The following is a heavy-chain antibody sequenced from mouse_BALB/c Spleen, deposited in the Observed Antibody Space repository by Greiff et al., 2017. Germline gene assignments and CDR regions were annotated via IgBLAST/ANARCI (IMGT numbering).Heavy chain of an antibody. CDR2: IDPANGNT. V-gene: IGHV14-3*02. Sequence: VQLQQSGAELVKPGASVKLSCTASGFNIKDTYMHWVKQRPEQGLEWIGRIDPANGNTKYDPKFQGKATITADTSSNTAYLQLSSLTSEDTAVYYCAREGYYRYDGAFAYWGQGTLVTVSA. J-gene: IGHJ3*01. CDR1: GFNIKDTY. CDR3: AREGYYRYDGAFAY. D-gene: IGHD2-14*01.